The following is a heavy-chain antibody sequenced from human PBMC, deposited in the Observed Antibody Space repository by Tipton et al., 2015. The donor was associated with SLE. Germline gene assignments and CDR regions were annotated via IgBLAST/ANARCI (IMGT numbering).Heavy chain of an antibody. Sequence: QSGPEVKKPGSSVKVSCKASGGTFSSYTISWVRQAPGQGLEWMGRIIPILGIANYAQKFQGRVTITADKSTSTAYMELSSLRSEDTAVYYCARGYSSGWAGYYYYGMDVWGQGTTVTVSS. V-gene: IGHV1-69*04. CDR3: ARGYSSGWAGYYYYGMDV. D-gene: IGHD6-19*01. J-gene: IGHJ6*02. CDR1: GGTFSSYT. CDR2: IIPILGIA.